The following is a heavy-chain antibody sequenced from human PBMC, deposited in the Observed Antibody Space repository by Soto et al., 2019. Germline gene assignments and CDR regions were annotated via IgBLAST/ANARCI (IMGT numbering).Heavy chain of an antibody. Sequence: QVQLVESGGGVVQPGRSLRLSCAASGFTFSSYAMHWVRQAPGKGLGWVAVISYDGSNKYYADSVKGRFTISRDNSKNTLYLQMNSLRAEDTAVYYCARASMVYARKDFDYWGQGTLVTVSS. J-gene: IGHJ4*02. D-gene: IGHD2-8*01. CDR1: GFTFSSYA. V-gene: IGHV3-30-3*01. CDR2: ISYDGSNK. CDR3: ARASMVYARKDFDY.